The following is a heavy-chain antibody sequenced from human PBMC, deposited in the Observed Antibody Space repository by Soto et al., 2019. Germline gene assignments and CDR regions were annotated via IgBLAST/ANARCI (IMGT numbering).Heavy chain of an antibody. CDR2: MNPNSGNT. J-gene: IGHJ6*03. CDR3: ARGPGQLVPAAYYYYYYMDV. CDR1: GYTFTSYD. V-gene: IGHV1-8*01. D-gene: IGHD2-2*01. Sequence: ASVKVSCKASGYTFTSYDINWVRQATGQGLEWMGWMNPNSGNTGYAQKFQGRVTMTRNTSISTAYMELSSLRSEDTAVYYCARGPGQLVPAAYYYYYYMDVWGKGTTVTVSS.